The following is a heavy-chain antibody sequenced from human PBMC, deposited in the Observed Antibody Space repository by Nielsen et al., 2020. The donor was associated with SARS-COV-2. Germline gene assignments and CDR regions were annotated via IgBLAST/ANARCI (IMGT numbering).Heavy chain of an antibody. V-gene: IGHV1-69*04. D-gene: IGHD3-10*01. CDR1: GGTFSSYA. J-gene: IGHJ6*02. CDR2: IIPILGIA. CDR3: ASIHRSRGSGSYYMANLNYYYYGMDV. Sequence: SVKVSCKASGGTFSSYAISWVRQAPGQGLEWMGRIIPILGIANYAQKFQGRVTITADKSTSTAYMELSSLRSEDTAVYYCASIHRSRGSGSYYMANLNYYYYGMDVWGQGTTVTVS.